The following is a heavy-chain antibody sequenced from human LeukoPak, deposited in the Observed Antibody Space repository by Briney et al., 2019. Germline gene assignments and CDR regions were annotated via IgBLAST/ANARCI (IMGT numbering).Heavy chain of an antibody. V-gene: IGHV3-23*01. J-gene: IGHJ4*02. D-gene: IGHD4-11*01. Sequence: GGSLRLSCAASGFTFSSYSMNWVRQAPGKGLEWVSAISGSGGSTYYADSVKGRFTISRDNSKNTLYLQMNSLRAEDTAVYYCAKDLRGTVVPFDYWGQGTLVTVSS. CDR2: ISGSGGST. CDR1: GFTFSSYS. CDR3: AKDLRGTVVPFDY.